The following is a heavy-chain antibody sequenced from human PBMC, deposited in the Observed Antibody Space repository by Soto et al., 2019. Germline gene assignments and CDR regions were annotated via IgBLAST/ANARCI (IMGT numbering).Heavy chain of an antibody. J-gene: IGHJ4*02. Sequence: QVQLQESGPGLLKPSETLTLTCTVSGDSVTTSYWSWVRQAAGQGLQWLGRISPSGEINYNPSLRSRLTISTDTYMNQFSLTLTSVTAADTARYYCARGQQPMGLDKWGRGILVTVSS. CDR2: ISPSGEI. V-gene: IGHV4-4*07. D-gene: IGHD2-2*01. CDR3: ARGQQPMGLDK. CDR1: GDSVTTSY.